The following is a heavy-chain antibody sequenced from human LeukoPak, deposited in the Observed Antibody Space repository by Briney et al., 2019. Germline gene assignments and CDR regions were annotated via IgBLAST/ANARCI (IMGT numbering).Heavy chain of an antibody. CDR1: GGSISSYY. D-gene: IGHD3-10*01. CDR2: IDYSGST. J-gene: IGHJ4*02. V-gene: IGHV4-59*01. CDR3: ARDAAYYYGSGSYRNGIDY. Sequence: SETLSLTCTVSGGSISSYYWSWIRQPPGKGLEWIGYIDYSGSTNYNPSLKSRVTISVDTSKNQFSLKLSSVTAADTAVYYCARDAAYYYGSGSYRNGIDYWGQGSLVTVSS.